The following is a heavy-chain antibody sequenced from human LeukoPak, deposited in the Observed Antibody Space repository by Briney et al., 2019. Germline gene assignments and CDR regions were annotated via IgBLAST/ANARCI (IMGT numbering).Heavy chain of an antibody. J-gene: IGHJ5*02. CDR1: RYTFTSYG. D-gene: IGHD2-2*01. CDR3: ARHCSSTSCYGVRDP. Sequence: ASVKVSCKASRYTFTSYGISWVRQAPGQGLEWMGWINPNSGGTNYAQKFQGRVTMTRDTSISTAYMELSRLRSDDTAVYYCARHCSSTSCYGVRDPWGQGTLVTVSS. CDR2: INPNSGGT. V-gene: IGHV1-2*02.